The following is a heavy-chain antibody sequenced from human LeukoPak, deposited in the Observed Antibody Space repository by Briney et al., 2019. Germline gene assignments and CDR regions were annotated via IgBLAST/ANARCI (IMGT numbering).Heavy chain of an antibody. V-gene: IGHV4-34*01. CDR3: ARGQVPAARGYNWFDP. D-gene: IGHD2-2*01. CDR1: GFTFSTYW. J-gene: IGHJ5*02. Sequence: GSLRLSCVDSGFTFSTYWMSWVRQPPGKGLEWIGEVNARGDTNYHRSLKSRVTISVDTSKNQFSLRLTSMIAADTAVYYCARGQVPAARGYNWFDPWGQGTLVTVSS. CDR2: VNARGDT.